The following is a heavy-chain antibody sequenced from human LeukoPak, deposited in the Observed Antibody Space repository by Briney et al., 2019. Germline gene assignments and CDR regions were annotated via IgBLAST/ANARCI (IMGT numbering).Heavy chain of an antibody. D-gene: IGHD5-18*01. CDR3: AHRDTAMVRVDY. V-gene: IGHV3-15*01. J-gene: IGHJ4*02. CDR1: GFTFRDAG. CDR2: IRSETDGGTT. Sequence: GGSLRLSCAASGFTFRDAGMSWVRQAPGKGLEWVGRIRSETDGGTTDHAAPVKGRFTISRDDSKSMVYLQMSSLKIEDTAVYFCAHRDTAMVRVDYWGQGTLVTVSS.